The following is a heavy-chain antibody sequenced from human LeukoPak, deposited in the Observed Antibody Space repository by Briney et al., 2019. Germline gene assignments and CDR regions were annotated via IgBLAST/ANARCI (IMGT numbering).Heavy chain of an antibody. V-gene: IGHV6-1*01. CDR2: TYHRFEWYN. CDR1: GDTIFSNSAA. CDR3: ASSRGASGDNWFDR. Sequence: SQTLSLTCVISGDTIFSNSAAWNWLTQSPSRGLGWLGKTYHRFEWYNDYAISVKSRITINPDTSKNQFSLQLNSVTPGDTAVYYCASSRGASGDNWFDRWGEGTLVTVSS. D-gene: IGHD3-10*01. J-gene: IGHJ5*02.